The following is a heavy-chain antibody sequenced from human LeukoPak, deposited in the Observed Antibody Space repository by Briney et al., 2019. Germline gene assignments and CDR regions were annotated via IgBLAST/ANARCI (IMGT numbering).Heavy chain of an antibody. J-gene: IGHJ4*02. CDR2: ISGSGGST. Sequence: GGSLRLSCAASGFTFSSYAMSWVRQAPGKGLEWVSAISGSGGSTYYADSVKGRFTISRDNSKNTLYLQMNSLRAEDTAVYYCAKVGTAMVTDPGFGFDYWGQGTLVTVSS. CDR1: GFTFSSYA. D-gene: IGHD5-18*01. CDR3: AKVGTAMVTDPGFGFDY. V-gene: IGHV3-23*01.